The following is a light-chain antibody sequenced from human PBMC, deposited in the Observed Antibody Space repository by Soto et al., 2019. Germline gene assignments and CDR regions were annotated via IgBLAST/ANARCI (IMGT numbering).Light chain of an antibody. J-gene: IGKJ1*01. CDR1: QSVSSN. Sequence: VMTQSPATLSKSTGERATLSCRASQSVSSNLAWYQQKPGQAPRLLIYGASTRATGIPARFSGSGSGTEFTLTISSLQSQDFAVYYCQQYNNWPRTFGQGTKVDIK. V-gene: IGKV3-15*01. CDR3: QQYNNWPRT. CDR2: GAS.